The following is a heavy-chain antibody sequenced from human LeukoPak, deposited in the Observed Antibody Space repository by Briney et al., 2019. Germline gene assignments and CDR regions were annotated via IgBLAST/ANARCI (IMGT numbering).Heavy chain of an antibody. CDR3: ARGRGVATIWDY. Sequence: SQTLSLTCTVSGGSISSGSYYWSWIRQPAGKGLEWIGRIYTSGSTNYNPSLKSRVTISVDTSKNQFSLKLSSVNAADTAVYFCARGRGVATIWDYWGQGTLVTVSS. V-gene: IGHV4-61*02. CDR1: GGSISSGSYY. J-gene: IGHJ4*02. D-gene: IGHD5-12*01. CDR2: IYTSGST.